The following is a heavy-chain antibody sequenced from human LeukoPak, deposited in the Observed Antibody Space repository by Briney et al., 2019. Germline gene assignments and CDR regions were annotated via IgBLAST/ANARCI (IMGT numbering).Heavy chain of an antibody. CDR1: GGSISSYY. CDR3: ARTISDYYDSSGYYPDY. V-gene: IGHV4-59*01. CDR2: IYYSGST. Sequence: SETLSLTCTVSGGSISSYYWIWIRQPPGRGLEGIGYIYYSGSTNYNPSLKSRVTISVDTSKNQFSLKLSSVTAADTAVYYCARTISDYYDSSGYYPDYWGQGTLVTVSS. D-gene: IGHD3-22*01. J-gene: IGHJ4*02.